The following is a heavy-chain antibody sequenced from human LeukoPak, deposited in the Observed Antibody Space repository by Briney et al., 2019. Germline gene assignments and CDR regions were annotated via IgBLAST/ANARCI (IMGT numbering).Heavy chain of an antibody. D-gene: IGHD2-2*01. V-gene: IGHV3-23*01. CDR2: IIGGAGGT. Sequence: GGSLRLSCAASGFTFSSYWMSWVRQAPGKGLEWVSGIIGGAGGTYYADSVKGRFTISRDNSKNTLYLQMNSLRAEDTAVYYCTHGSMYQLDYWGQGTLVTVSS. J-gene: IGHJ4*02. CDR1: GFTFSSYW. CDR3: THGSMYQLDY.